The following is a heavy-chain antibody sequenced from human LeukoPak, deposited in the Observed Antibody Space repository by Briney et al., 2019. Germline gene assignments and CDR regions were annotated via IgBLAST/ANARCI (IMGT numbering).Heavy chain of an antibody. CDR3: ARAGITTTGPLFQH. CDR2: ISSSSSTI. V-gene: IGHV3-48*01. J-gene: IGHJ1*01. D-gene: IGHD6-13*01. Sequence: GGSLRLSCAASGFTFNSYSMNWVRQAPGKGLEWVSYISSSSSTIYHADSVKGRFTISRDNAKSSLYLQMNSLRAEDTAVYYCARAGITTTGPLFQHWGQGTLVTVSS. CDR1: GFTFNSYS.